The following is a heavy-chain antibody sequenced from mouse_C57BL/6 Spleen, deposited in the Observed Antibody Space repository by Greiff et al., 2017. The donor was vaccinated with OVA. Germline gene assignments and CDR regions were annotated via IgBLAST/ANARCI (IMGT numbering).Heavy chain of an antibody. Sequence: LQPSGAELVRPGASVKLSCTASGFNIKDDYMHWVKQRPEQGLEWIGWIDPENGDTEYASKFQGKATITADTSSNTAYLQLSSLTSEDTAVYYCTRYPLFDYWGQGTTLTVSS. CDR2: IDPENGDT. V-gene: IGHV14-4*01. CDR1: GFNIKDDY. J-gene: IGHJ2*01. CDR3: TRYPLFDY.